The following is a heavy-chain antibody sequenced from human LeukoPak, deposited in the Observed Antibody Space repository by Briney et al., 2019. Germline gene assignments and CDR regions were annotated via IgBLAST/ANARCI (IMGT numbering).Heavy chain of an antibody. Sequence: ASVRVSCKASGGTFSSYAISWVRQAPGQGLEWMGWISAYNGNTNYAQKLQGRVTMTTDTSTSTAYMELRSLRSDDTAVYYCARDSYSSSWYVDYWGQGTLVTVSS. D-gene: IGHD6-13*01. CDR2: ISAYNGNT. J-gene: IGHJ4*02. CDR3: ARDSYSSSWYVDY. V-gene: IGHV1-18*01. CDR1: GGTFSSYA.